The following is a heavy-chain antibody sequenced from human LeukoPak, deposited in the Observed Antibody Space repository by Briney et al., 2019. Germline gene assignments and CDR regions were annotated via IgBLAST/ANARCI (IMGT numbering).Heavy chain of an antibody. CDR3: AIRNVVVPAAMSLDY. D-gene: IGHD2-2*01. CDR1: EFTFSTYA. Sequence: QPGGSMRLSCVASEFTFSTYAMTWVRQAPGKGLEWVSAISGSGGSTYYADSVKGRFTISRDNSKNTLYLQMNSLRAKDTAVYYCAIRNVVVPAAMSLDYWGQGTLVTVSS. J-gene: IGHJ4*02. CDR2: ISGSGGST. V-gene: IGHV3-23*01.